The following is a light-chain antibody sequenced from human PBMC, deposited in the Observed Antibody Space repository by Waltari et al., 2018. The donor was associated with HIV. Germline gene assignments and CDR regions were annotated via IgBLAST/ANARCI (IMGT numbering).Light chain of an antibody. Sequence: ETVLTQSPATLSLSPGERATLSCRASQSISGYLAWYQQKPGQAPRLLIYGASYRATGIPASFSGSGSGTDFTLTINSLEPEDFALYYCQQRNSWPLTFGGGTKVEIK. CDR3: QQRNSWPLT. CDR1: QSISGY. V-gene: IGKV3-11*01. CDR2: GAS. J-gene: IGKJ4*01.